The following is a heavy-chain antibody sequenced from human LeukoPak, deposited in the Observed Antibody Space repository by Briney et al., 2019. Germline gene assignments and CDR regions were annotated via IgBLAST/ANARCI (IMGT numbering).Heavy chain of an antibody. CDR1: GGSISSSTYY. CDR3: AREVAKASAFDI. CDR2: IYYSGST. J-gene: IGHJ3*02. Sequence: PSETLSLTCTGSGGSISSSTYYWGWIRQPPGKGLEWIGYIYYSGSTNYNPSLKSRVTISVDTSKNQFSLKLSSVTAADTAVYYCAREVAKASAFDIWGQGTMVTVSS. V-gene: IGHV4-61*01.